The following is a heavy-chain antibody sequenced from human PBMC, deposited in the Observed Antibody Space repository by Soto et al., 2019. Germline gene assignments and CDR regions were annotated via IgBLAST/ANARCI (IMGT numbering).Heavy chain of an antibody. Sequence: PGESLKISCKGSGYSFTSYWISWVRQMPGKGLEWMGRIDPSDSYTNYSPSFQGHVTISADKSISTAYLQWSSLKASDTAMYYCASLPSPRPDIVLKNPFDIWGQGTMVTVSS. CDR1: GYSFTSYW. CDR2: IDPSDSYT. V-gene: IGHV5-10-1*01. D-gene: IGHD2-8*01. J-gene: IGHJ3*02. CDR3: ASLPSPRPDIVLKNPFDI.